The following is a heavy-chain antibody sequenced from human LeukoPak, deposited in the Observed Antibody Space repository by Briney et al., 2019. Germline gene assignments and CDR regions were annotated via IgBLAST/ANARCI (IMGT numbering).Heavy chain of an antibody. Sequence: PSETLSLTCTVSGGSISSSSYYWGWIRQPPGKGLEWIGSIYHSGSTYYNPSLKSRVTISVDTSKNQFSLKLSSVTAADTAVYYCARDTQSPLLWFGEFEYYFDYWGQGTLVTVSS. V-gene: IGHV4-39*07. CDR1: GGSISSSSYY. CDR3: ARDTQSPLLWFGEFEYYFDY. D-gene: IGHD3-10*01. CDR2: IYHSGST. J-gene: IGHJ4*02.